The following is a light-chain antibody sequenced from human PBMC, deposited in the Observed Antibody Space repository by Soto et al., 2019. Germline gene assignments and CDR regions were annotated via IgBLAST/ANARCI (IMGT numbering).Light chain of an antibody. V-gene: IGKV1-5*01. CDR3: QQYNTYST. Sequence: DIQTTQSPSSLSASVGDRVTITCRASQSISTYLNWYQQKSGKAPKLLIYDASSLESGVPSRFSGGGFGTEFTLTINSLQPDDFATYYCQQYNTYSTFGQGTKVDIK. CDR2: DAS. J-gene: IGKJ1*01. CDR1: QSISTY.